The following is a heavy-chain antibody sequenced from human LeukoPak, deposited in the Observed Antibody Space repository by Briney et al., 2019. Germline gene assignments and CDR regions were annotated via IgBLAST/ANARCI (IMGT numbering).Heavy chain of an antibody. V-gene: IGHV3-30*02. CDR2: IRPDGSNK. CDR3: ARDPGYSSGWVFDY. Sequence: PGGSLRLSCAAPGFTFSNYGMHWVRQAPGKGLDWVAFIRPDGSNKYYADSVKGRFTFSRDNPKNTLYLQMNNLRAEDTAVYFCARDPGYSSGWVFDYWGQGALVAVSS. CDR1: GFTFSNYG. J-gene: IGHJ4*02. D-gene: IGHD6-19*01.